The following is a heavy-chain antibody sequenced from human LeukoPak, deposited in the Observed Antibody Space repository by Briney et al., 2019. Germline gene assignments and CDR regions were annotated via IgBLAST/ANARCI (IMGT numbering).Heavy chain of an antibody. CDR3: VRGEQQLVLYYYYMDV. Sequence: ASVKVSCKASGYTFTGYYMHWVRQAPGQGLEWMGWINPNSGGTNYAQKFQGRVTMTRDTSISTAYMELSRLRSDDTAVYYCVRGEQQLVLYYYYMDVWGKGTTVTVSS. V-gene: IGHV1-2*02. J-gene: IGHJ6*03. D-gene: IGHD6-13*01. CDR1: GYTFTGYY. CDR2: INPNSGGT.